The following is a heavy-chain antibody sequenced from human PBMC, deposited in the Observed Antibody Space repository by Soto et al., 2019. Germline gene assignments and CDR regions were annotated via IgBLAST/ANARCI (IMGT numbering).Heavy chain of an antibody. J-gene: IGHJ5*01. CDR1: GGVFRNYA. Sequence: QVQLVQSGAEVKKPGSSVKVSCKASGGVFRNYAINWVRQAPGQGLEWMGGIITVFGTADYPQKFQGRVTITADESTTTAYMELTSLKTEAAAVYFCARDRWGSYAFDSWGQGTLVTVAS. V-gene: IGHV1-69*01. CDR2: IITVFGTA. D-gene: IGHD1-26*01. CDR3: ARDRWGSYAFDS.